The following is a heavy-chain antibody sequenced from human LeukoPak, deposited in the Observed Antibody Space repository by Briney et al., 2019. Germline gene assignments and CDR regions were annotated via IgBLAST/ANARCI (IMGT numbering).Heavy chain of an antibody. D-gene: IGHD4-17*01. Sequence: ASVKVSCKASGGTFSSYAISWVRQAPGQGLEWMGRIIPILGIANYALKFQGRVTITADKSTSTAYMELSSLRSEDTAVYYCATPWGDYAGAFDIWGQGTMVTVSS. V-gene: IGHV1-69*04. CDR1: GGTFSSYA. CDR2: IIPILGIA. J-gene: IGHJ3*02. CDR3: ATPWGDYAGAFDI.